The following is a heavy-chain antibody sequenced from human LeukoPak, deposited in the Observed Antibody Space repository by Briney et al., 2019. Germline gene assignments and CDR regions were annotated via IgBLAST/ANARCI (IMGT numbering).Heavy chain of an antibody. Sequence: GGSLRPSCAASGFAFSSYWMSWVRQAPGKGLEWVANIKQDGSEKYYVDSVKGRFTISRDNAKNSLYLQMNSLRAEDTAVYYCARDNIVVVPATMTMGYYYYGMDVWGKGTTVTVSS. CDR3: ARDNIVVVPATMTMGYYYYGMDV. CDR1: GFAFSSYW. V-gene: IGHV3-7*03. J-gene: IGHJ6*04. CDR2: IKQDGSEK. D-gene: IGHD2-2*01.